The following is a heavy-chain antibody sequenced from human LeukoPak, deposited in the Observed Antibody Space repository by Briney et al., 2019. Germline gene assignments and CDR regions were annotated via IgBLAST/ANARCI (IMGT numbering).Heavy chain of an antibody. CDR1: GGSISSSSYY. CDR3: ARQVSWPYYYMDV. V-gene: IGHV4-39*01. Sequence: SETLSLTCTVSGGSISSSSYYWGWIRQPPGKGLEWIGSVYYSGSTYYNPSLKSRVTISVDTSKNQFSLKLSSVTAADTAVYYCARQVSWPYYYMDVWGKGTTVTISS. CDR2: VYYSGST. J-gene: IGHJ6*03. D-gene: IGHD1-14*01.